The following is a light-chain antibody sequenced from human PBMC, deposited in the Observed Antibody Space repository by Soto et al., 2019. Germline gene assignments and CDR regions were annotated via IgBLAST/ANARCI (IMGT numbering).Light chain of an antibody. CDR1: GSNIGADYE. J-gene: IGLJ1*01. CDR3: QSYDNTLKGCV. CDR2: GNT. V-gene: IGLV1-40*01. Sequence: QSVLTQPPSVSGAPGQRVIISCTGGGSNIGADYEVHWYQQLPGTAPKLLIYGNTNRPSGVPDRFSGSKSGSSASLAITGLQAEDEAEYYCQSYDNTLKGCVFGTGTQLTVL.